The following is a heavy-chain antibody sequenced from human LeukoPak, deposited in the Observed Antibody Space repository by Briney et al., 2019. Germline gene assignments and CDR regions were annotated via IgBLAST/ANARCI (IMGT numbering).Heavy chain of an antibody. Sequence: GGSLRLSCAASGFTFSDYYMSWIRQAPGKGLEWVSYISSSGSTIYYADSVKGRFTISRGNAKNSLYLQMNSLRAEDTAVYYCARLVLLWFGELSAFDIWGQGTMVTVSS. CDR2: ISSSGSTI. CDR3: ARLVLLWFGELSAFDI. CDR1: GFTFSDYY. J-gene: IGHJ3*02. D-gene: IGHD3-10*01. V-gene: IGHV3-11*01.